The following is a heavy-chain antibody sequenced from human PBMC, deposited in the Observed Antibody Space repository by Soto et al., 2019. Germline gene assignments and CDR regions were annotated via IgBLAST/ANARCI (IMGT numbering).Heavy chain of an antibody. V-gene: IGHV3-48*02. CDR2: ISSSSSTI. CDR1: GFTFSSYS. D-gene: IGHD3-22*01. CDR3: ARDLRSSGYYPTPFDY. J-gene: IGHJ4*02. Sequence: PGGSLRLSCAASGFTFSSYSMNWVHQAPGKGLEWVSYISSSSSTIYYADSVKGRFTISRDNAKNSLYLQMNSLRDEDTAVYYCARDLRSSGYYPTPFDYWGQGTLVTVSS.